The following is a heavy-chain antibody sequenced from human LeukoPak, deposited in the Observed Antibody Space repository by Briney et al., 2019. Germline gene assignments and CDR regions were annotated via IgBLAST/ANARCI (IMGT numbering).Heavy chain of an antibody. CDR2: INPNSGGT. V-gene: IGHV1-2*02. CDR3: ARVYSGQDAFDI. J-gene: IGHJ3*02. CDR1: GYTFTGYY. Sequence: GASVRVSCKASGYTFTGYYMHWVRQAPGQGLEWMGWINPNSGGTNYAQKFQGRVTMTRDTSISTAYMELSRLRSDDTAVYYCARVYSGQDAFDIWGQGTMVTVSS. D-gene: IGHD6-19*01.